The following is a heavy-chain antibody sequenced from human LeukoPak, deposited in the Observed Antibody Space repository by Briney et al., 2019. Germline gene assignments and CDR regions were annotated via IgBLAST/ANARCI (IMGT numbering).Heavy chain of an antibody. Sequence: ASVKVSCKASGGTFSSYAISWVRQAPGQGLEWMGWISAYNGNTNYAQKLQGRVTMTTDTSTSTAYMELRSLRSDDTAVYYCARDPLGSSSWYSYYYYYMDVWGKGTTVTVSS. CDR2: ISAYNGNT. V-gene: IGHV1-18*01. CDR1: GGTFSSYA. D-gene: IGHD6-13*01. CDR3: ARDPLGSSSWYSYYYYYMDV. J-gene: IGHJ6*03.